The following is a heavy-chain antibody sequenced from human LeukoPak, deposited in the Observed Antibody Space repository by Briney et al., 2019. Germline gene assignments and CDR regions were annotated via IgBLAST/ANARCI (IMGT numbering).Heavy chain of an antibody. Sequence: GASVKVSCKASGYIFTSYYIFWVRQAPGQGLEWMGIINPSTGSTSYPQKFQGRVTMTRDMSTSTVYMELSSLRSEDTALYYCARGVHVRVYDSNPHYGHYWGQGTLVTVSS. J-gene: IGHJ4*02. CDR2: INPSTGST. CDR1: GYIFTSYY. D-gene: IGHD3-22*01. CDR3: ARGVHVRVYDSNPHYGHY. V-gene: IGHV1-46*01.